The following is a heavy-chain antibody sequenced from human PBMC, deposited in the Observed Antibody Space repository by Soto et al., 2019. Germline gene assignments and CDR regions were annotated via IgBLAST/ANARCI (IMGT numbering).Heavy chain of an antibody. D-gene: IGHD6-6*01. CDR3: ARGAARPVVIVY. J-gene: IGHJ4*02. Sequence: GASVKVSCKASGYTFTSSYIHWVRQAPGQGLEWMGIINPSGGSTSYAQKFQGRVTMTRDTSTSTVYMELSSLRSEDTAVYYCARGAARPVVIVYWGQGTLVTVSS. V-gene: IGHV1-46*01. CDR2: INPSGGST. CDR1: GYTFTSSY.